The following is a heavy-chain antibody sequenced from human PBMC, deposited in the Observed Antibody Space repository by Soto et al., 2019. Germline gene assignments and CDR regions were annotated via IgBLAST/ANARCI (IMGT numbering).Heavy chain of an antibody. D-gene: IGHD5-12*01. Sequence: GWSLRLSCEDVGFSLSDFWMHWVRQAPGKGLVWVSRINGDGRDTSYADIAKGRFTISRDNARNTLYLQMNFLRVEDTAVYFCVRGNSGYGNFDYWGPGALVTV. V-gene: IGHV3-74*01. J-gene: IGHJ4*02. CDR3: VRGNSGYGNFDY. CDR1: GFSLSDFW. CDR2: INGDGRDT.